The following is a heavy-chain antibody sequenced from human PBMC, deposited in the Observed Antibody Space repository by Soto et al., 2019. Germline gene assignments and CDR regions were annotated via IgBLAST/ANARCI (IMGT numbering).Heavy chain of an antibody. CDR2: VSSTGST. CDR1: GASITQYY. D-gene: IGHD6-13*01. J-gene: IGHJ4*02. Sequence: SETLSLTCTVSGASITQYYLNWIRQSPGKGLEWIVSVSSTGSTVYNPSLTSRVTVSLDTSKNQFSLTLNSVTAADTAVYYCARETGIAAAVNYFDYWGQGTLVTVSS. V-gene: IGHV4-4*08. CDR3: ARETGIAAAVNYFDY.